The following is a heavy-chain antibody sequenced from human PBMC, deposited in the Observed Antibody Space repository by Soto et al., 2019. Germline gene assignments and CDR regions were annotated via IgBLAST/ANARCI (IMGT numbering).Heavy chain of an antibody. J-gene: IGHJ6*04. V-gene: IGHV1-46*01. CDR2: INPSGGST. D-gene: IGHD6-13*01. CDR1: GYTFTSYY. CDR3: ARGAPVGKGRLRDV. Sequence: EASVKVSCKASGYTFTSYYIHWVRQAPGQGLEWMGMINPSGGSTTYTQKFQGRVTMTRDTSTSTVYMELSSLTSEDTAVYYCARGAPVGKGRLRDVGGKGTTVTVSS.